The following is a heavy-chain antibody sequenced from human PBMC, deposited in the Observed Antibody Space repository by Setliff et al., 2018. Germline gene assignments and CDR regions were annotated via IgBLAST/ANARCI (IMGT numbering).Heavy chain of an antibody. CDR2: IYVTEST. D-gene: IGHD3-10*01. CDR1: GDSISNYY. V-gene: IGHV4-4*07. CDR3: AASRAYTGAVEEWFLPKTFDF. J-gene: IGHJ5*01. Sequence: PETLSLTCTVSGDSISNYYWNWIRQPAGKGLEWIGRIYVTESTKYNPSLKSRVTLSIDTSKNQFSLKLSSVTAADAALYYCAASRAYTGAVEEWFLPKTFDFWGQGSPVTVSS.